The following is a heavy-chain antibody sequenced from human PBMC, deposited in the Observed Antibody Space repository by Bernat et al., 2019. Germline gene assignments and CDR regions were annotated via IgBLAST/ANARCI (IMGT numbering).Heavy chain of an antibody. J-gene: IGHJ4*02. D-gene: IGHD2-15*01. CDR1: VFTFSNAC. CDR2: IKSKTDGETT. Sequence: EVQLVESGGGLVKPGGSLRLSCAASVFTFSNACMSWFRQAPVKGLEWFGLIKSKTDGETTDYAAPVKGRFTISRDDSKNTLYMQMNSLKTEDTAVYYCTTDADIVEGFDYWGQGTLVTVSS. CDR3: TTDADIVEGFDY. V-gene: IGHV3-15*01.